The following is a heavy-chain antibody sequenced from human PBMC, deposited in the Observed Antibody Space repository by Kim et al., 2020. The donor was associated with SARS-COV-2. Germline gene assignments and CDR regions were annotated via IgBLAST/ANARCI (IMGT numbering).Heavy chain of an antibody. D-gene: IGHD3-22*01. CDR3: AKSTGITMIVVVMNDA. V-gene: IGHV4-39*07. Sequence: SETLSLTCTVSGGSISSSSYYWGWIRQPPGKGLEWIGSIYYSGSTYYNPSLKSRVTISVDTSKNQFSLKLSSVTAADTAVYYCAKSTGITMIVVVMNDA. CDR1: GGSISSSSYY. J-gene: IGHJ3*01. CDR2: IYYSGST.